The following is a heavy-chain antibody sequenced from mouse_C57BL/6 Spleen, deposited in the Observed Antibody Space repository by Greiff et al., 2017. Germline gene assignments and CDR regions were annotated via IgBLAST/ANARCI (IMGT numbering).Heavy chain of an antibody. V-gene: IGHV1-55*01. Sequence: QVQLQQPGAELVKPGASVKMSCKASGYTFTSYWITWVKQRPGQGLEWIGDIYPGSGSTNYNEKFKSKATLTVDTSSSTAYMQLSSLTSEDSAVDYCARRGLRLHYFDYWGQGTTLTVSS. CDR1: GYTFTSYW. CDR3: ARRGLRLHYFDY. D-gene: IGHD3-2*02. CDR2: IYPGSGST. J-gene: IGHJ2*01.